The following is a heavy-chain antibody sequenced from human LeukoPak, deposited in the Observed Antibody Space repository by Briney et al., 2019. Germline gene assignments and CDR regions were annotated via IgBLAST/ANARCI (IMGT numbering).Heavy chain of an antibody. Sequence: GGSLRLSCAASGFTVSSNEMSWVRQAPGKGLEWVSSISGGSTYYADSVRGRFTISRDNSKNGLYLQMNSLRPEDTANCAREGYTSSWLYYYYYMDVWGKGTTVTVSS. CDR1: GFTVSSNE. CDR3: EGYTSSWLYYYYYMDV. J-gene: IGHJ6*03. D-gene: IGHD6-13*01. CDR2: ISGGST. V-gene: IGHV3-38-3*01.